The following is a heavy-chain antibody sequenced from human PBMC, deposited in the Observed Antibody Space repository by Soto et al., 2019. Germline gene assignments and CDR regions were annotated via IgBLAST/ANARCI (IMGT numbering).Heavy chain of an antibody. CDR2: INPNSGGT. V-gene: IGHV1-2*04. CDR1: GYTFTGYY. Sequence: QVQLVQSGAEVKKPGASVKVSCKASGYTFTGYYMHWVRQAPGQGLEWMGWINPNSGGTNYAQKFQGWVTITRDTSISTAYMELSRLRSDDTAVYYCARGAIFRVRYYYYYYMDVWGKGTTVTVSS. CDR3: ARGAIFRVRYYYYYYMDV. D-gene: IGHD3-3*01. J-gene: IGHJ6*03.